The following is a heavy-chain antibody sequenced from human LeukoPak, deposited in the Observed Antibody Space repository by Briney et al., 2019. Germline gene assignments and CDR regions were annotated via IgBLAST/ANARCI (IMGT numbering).Heavy chain of an antibody. CDR1: GFTFSDYN. D-gene: IGHD1-14*01. J-gene: IGHJ6*02. CDR3: ARSIGLTGWGGDV. Sequence: PGGSLRLSCAASGFTFSDYNMNWVRQAPGKGLEWVSYITNGGSTIHHADSVKGRFTISRDNAKKTLYLQMNSLRAEDTAVYFWARSIGLTGWGGDVLGQGTTVTVSS. V-gene: IGHV3-11*01. CDR2: ITNGGSTI.